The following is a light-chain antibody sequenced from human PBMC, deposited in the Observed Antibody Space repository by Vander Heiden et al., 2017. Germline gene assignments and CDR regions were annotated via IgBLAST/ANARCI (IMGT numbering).Light chain of an antibody. V-gene: IGLV1-51*01. CDR1: SSNIGNNY. J-gene: IGLJ2*01. CDR2: DNN. Sequence: QSVLTQPPSVPAAPGQKVTISCSGSSSNIGNNYVSWYQQLPGTAPKLLSYDNNKRPSGIPDRFSGSKSGTSATLGITGLQTGDEADYYCGTWDSSLSAGRVLGGGTKLTVL. CDR3: GTWDSSLSAGRV.